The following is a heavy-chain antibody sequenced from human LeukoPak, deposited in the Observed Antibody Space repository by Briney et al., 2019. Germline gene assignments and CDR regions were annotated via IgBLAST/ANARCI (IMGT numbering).Heavy chain of an antibody. D-gene: IGHD2-2*01. J-gene: IGHJ4*02. CDR2: INGDGSTT. Sequence: GGSLRLSCAASGFTFSSYWMHWVRQAPGKGLVWVSRINGDGSTTNYADSVKGRFTISRDNAKNTLYLQMNSLRAEDTALYYCARDNGLYCSSTSCYAGYWGQGTLVTVSS. CDR1: GFTFSSYW. CDR3: ARDNGLYCSSTSCYAGY. V-gene: IGHV3-74*01.